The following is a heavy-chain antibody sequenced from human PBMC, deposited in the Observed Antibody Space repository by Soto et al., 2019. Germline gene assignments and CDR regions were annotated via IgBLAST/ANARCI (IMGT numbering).Heavy chain of an antibody. CDR3: ARGVVVPAAMGGFDY. CDR1: GGTFSSYT. V-gene: IGHV1-69*02. J-gene: IGHJ4*02. D-gene: IGHD2-2*01. Sequence: SVKVSCKASGGTFSSYTISWVRQAPGQGLEWMGRIIPILGIANYAQKFQGRVTITADKSTSTAYMELSSLRSEDTAVYYCARGVVVPAAMGGFDYWGQGTLVTVSS. CDR2: IIPILGIA.